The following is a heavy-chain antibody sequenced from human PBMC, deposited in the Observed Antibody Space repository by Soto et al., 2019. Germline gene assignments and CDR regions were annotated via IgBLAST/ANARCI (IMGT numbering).Heavy chain of an antibody. Sequence: QITLKESGPTLLKPTQTLTLTCTFSGFSLSTSGVGVDWIRQTPGKALEWLALIYWDDDKRYNPSLKSRLTITKDTSKNQVVLTMTNMDPVDTGTYYCEHRARNSWFVSWGQGTLVTVSS. J-gene: IGHJ5*01. CDR2: IYWDDDK. CDR3: EHRARNSWFVS. D-gene: IGHD1-26*01. CDR1: GFSLSTSGVG. V-gene: IGHV2-5*02.